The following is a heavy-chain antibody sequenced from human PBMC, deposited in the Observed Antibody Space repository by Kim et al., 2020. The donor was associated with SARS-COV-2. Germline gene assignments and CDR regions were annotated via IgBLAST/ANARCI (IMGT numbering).Heavy chain of an antibody. CDR3: ATYSSSSYYYYGMDV. CDR1: GFTFSDYY. CDR2: ISSSSSYT. Sequence: GGSLRLSYAASGFTFSDYYMSWIRQAPGKGLEWVSYISSSSSYTNYADSVKGRFTISRDNAKNSLYLQMNSLRAEDTAVYYCATYSSSSYYYYGMDVWGQGTTVTVSS. J-gene: IGHJ6*02. V-gene: IGHV3-11*03. D-gene: IGHD6-6*01.